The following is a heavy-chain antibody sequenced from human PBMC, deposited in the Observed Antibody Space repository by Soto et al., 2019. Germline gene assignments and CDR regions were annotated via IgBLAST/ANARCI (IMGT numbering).Heavy chain of an antibody. Sequence: GGSLRLSCAASGFTFSSYAMSWGRQAPGKGLEWVSAISGSGGSTYYADSVKGRFTISRDNSKNTLYLQINSMRAEDTAVYYFATHQATYRRNFHSSPRDAPPVTVQ. CDR2: ISGSGGST. V-gene: IGHV3-23*01. CDR3: ATHQATYRRNFHSSPRDAPPVTVQ. J-gene: IGHJ1*01. D-gene: IGHD3-9*01. CDR1: GFTFSSYA.